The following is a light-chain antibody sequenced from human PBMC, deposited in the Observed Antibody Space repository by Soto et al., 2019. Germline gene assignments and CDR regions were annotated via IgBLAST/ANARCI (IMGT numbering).Light chain of an antibody. V-gene: IGLV1-47*02. CDR3: AAWDDSLSALV. J-gene: IGLJ3*02. CDR2: SDT. Sequence: QSVLTQPPSASGTPGQTMTISCSGSMSNTEVHSVHWYQQLPGTAPKLLIYSDTQRPSGVLDRFSGSKSGTSAYLRISGVRSEDEAEYFCAAWDDSLSALVFGGGTKLTVL. CDR1: MSNTEVHS.